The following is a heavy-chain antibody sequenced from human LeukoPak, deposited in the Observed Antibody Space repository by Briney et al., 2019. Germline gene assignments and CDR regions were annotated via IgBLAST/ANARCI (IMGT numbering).Heavy chain of an antibody. D-gene: IGHD6-19*01. CDR2: ISGSGGST. Sequence: PGRSLRLSCAASGFTFSSYAMHWVRQAPGKGLEWVSAISGSGGSTYYADSVKGRFTISRDNSKNTLYLQMNSLRAEDTAVYYCAKTIAVAGTSGWFDPWGQGTLVTVSS. J-gene: IGHJ5*02. CDR3: AKTIAVAGTSGWFDP. CDR1: GFTFSSYA. V-gene: IGHV3-23*01.